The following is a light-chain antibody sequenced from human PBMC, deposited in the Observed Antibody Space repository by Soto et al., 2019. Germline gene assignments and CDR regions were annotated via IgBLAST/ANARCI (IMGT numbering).Light chain of an antibody. CDR3: QQYNSYSTWT. CDR1: QSISSR. J-gene: IGKJ1*01. Sequence: DIQMTQSPSTLSASVGDRVTIICRASQSISSRLAWYQQKPGKAPQVLIYKASSLQSGVPSRFSGSGSGTEFTLTISSLQPDDFATYYCQQYNSYSTWTFGQGTKVDTK. CDR2: KAS. V-gene: IGKV1-5*03.